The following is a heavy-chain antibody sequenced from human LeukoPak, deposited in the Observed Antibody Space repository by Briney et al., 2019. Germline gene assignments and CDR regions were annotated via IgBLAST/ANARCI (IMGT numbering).Heavy chain of an antibody. J-gene: IGHJ4*02. CDR1: GFTFSSYA. D-gene: IGHD3-10*01. Sequence: GGSLRLSCAASGFTFSSYAMSWVRQAPGKGLEWVSAITGSGGSTYHVDSVKGRFTISRDNSKNTLYLQMNNLRAEDTAVYYCARYYYGSGSYCDYWGQGTLVTASS. CDR2: ITGSGGST. CDR3: ARYYYGSGSYCDY. V-gene: IGHV3-23*01.